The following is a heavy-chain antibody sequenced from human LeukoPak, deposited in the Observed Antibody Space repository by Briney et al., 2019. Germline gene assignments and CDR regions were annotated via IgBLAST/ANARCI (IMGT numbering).Heavy chain of an antibody. CDR2: ISSSSSYI. V-gene: IGHV3-21*01. CDR3: AREGVAYGGNSVGFDY. CDR1: GFTFSSYS. J-gene: IGHJ4*02. D-gene: IGHD4-23*01. Sequence: GGSLRLSCAASGFTFSSYSMNWVRQAPGNGLEWVSSISSSSSYIYYTDSVKGRFTISRDNAENSLYLQMNSLRAEDTAVYYCAREGVAYGGNSVGFDYWGQGILVTVSS.